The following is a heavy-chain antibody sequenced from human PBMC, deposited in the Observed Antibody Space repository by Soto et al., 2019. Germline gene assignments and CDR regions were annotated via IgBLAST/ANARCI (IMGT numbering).Heavy chain of an antibody. CDR1: GFTFSSYW. V-gene: IGHV3-74*01. CDR3: ALVYYYDSSGYFLLSDY. Sequence: EVQLVESGGGLVQPGGSLRLSCAASGFTFSSYWMHWVRQAPGKGLVWVSRINSDGSSTSYADSVKGRFTITRDNAKNTLYLQMNSLRAEDTAVYYCALVYYYDSSGYFLLSDYWGQGTLVTVSS. D-gene: IGHD3-22*01. J-gene: IGHJ4*02. CDR2: INSDGSST.